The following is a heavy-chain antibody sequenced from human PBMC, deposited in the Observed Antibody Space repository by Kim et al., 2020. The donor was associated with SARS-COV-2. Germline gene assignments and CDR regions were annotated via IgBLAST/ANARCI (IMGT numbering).Heavy chain of an antibody. D-gene: IGHD6-13*01. J-gene: IGHJ6*02. CDR2: ISSSSSYT. V-gene: IGHV3-11*06. CDR3: AFLPQQLGYYYGMDV. CDR1: GFTFSDYY. Sequence: GGSLRLSCAASGFTFSDYYMSWIRQAPGKGLEWVSYISSSSSYTNYADSVKGRFTISRDNAKNSLYLQMNSLRAEDTAVYYCAFLPQQLGYYYGMDVWGQGTTVTVSS.